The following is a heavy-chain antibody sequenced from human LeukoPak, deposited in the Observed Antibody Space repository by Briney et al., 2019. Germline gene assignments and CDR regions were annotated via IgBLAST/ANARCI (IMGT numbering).Heavy chain of an antibody. J-gene: IGHJ3*01. CDR2: LNGDGTNI. CDR1: GFTFSNYW. Sequence: GGSLRLSCAASGFTFSNYWMQWVRQVPGKGLVWVSRLNGDGTNIIYADSVKGRFTISRDNAENTLYLQMNSLRAEDTALYYCARSQSGVFDVWGQGTMVTVSS. V-gene: IGHV3-74*01. D-gene: IGHD2-8*01. CDR3: ARSQSGVFDV.